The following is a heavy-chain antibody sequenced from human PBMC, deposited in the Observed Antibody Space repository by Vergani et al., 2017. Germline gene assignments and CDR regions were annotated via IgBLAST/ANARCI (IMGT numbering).Heavy chain of an antibody. CDR3: ARQFWVSQGVGAFET. CDR1: GYSISRGYY. V-gene: IGHV4-38-2*02. J-gene: IGHJ3*02. Sequence: QVQLQESGPGLVKPSETLSLTCSVSGYSISRGYYWGWIRQPPGKGLEWIATVFHSGSAYYNPSIRRRVTISVETSKNQFSLRLTTLTAADTAVYYCARQFWVSQGVGAFETWGRGTEVSVSS. D-gene: IGHD3-16*01. CDR2: VFHSGSA.